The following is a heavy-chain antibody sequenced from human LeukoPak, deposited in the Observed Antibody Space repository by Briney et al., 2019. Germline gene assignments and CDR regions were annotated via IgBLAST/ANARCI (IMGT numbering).Heavy chain of an antibody. V-gene: IGHV1-8*01. Sequence: ASVKVSCKASGYTFTSYDINWVRQATGQGLEWMGWMSPNSGDTGYAQKFQGRVTMTRNTSISTAYLGLSSLRSEDTAMYYCASAVAGDYYYGMDVWGQGTTVTVSS. J-gene: IGHJ6*02. D-gene: IGHD2-15*01. CDR1: GYTFTSYD. CDR3: ASAVAGDYYYGMDV. CDR2: MSPNSGDT.